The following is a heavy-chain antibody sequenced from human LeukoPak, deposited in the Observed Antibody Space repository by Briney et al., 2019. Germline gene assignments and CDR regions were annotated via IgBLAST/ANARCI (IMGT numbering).Heavy chain of an antibody. CDR2: ISSSSHYI. CDR3: AELGITMIGGV. J-gene: IGHJ6*04. Sequence: GGSLRLSCAASGFTFSSYSLNWVRQAPGMGLEWVSSISSSSHYIYYADSVKGRFTISRDNAKNSLYLQMNSLRAEDTAVYYCAELGITMIGGVWGKGTTVTISS. V-gene: IGHV3-21*01. CDR1: GFTFSSYS. D-gene: IGHD3-10*02.